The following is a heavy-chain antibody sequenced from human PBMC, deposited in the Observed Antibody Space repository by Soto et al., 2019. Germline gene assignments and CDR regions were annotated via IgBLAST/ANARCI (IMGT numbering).Heavy chain of an antibody. Sequence: TSETLSLTCAVSSGYLSSSNWWSWVRQPPGKGLEWIGEIYHSGSTNYNPSLKSRVTISVDKSKNQFSLKLSSVTAADTAVYYCARLGGSSGWYPDAFDIWGQGTMVTVSS. CDR2: IYHSGST. D-gene: IGHD6-19*01. CDR3: ARLGGSSGWYPDAFDI. CDR1: SGYLSSSNW. V-gene: IGHV4-4*02. J-gene: IGHJ3*02.